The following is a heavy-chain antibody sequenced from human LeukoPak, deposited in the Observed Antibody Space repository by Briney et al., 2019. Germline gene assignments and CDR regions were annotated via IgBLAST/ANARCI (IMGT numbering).Heavy chain of an antibody. Sequence: TLSLTCTVSGGSISSGGYYWSWIRQHPGKGLEWIGYIYYSGSTYYNPSLKSRVTISVDTSKNQFSLKLSSVTAADTAVYYCARARRKVTTGIDYWGQGTLVTVSS. CDR3: ARARRKVTTGIDY. CDR2: IYYSGST. CDR1: GGSISSGGYY. V-gene: IGHV4-31*03. J-gene: IGHJ4*02. D-gene: IGHD4-11*01.